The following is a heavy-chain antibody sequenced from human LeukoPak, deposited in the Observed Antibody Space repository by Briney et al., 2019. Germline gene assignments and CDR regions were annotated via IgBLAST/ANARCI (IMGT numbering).Heavy chain of an antibody. CDR2: IYRSGST. V-gene: IGHV4-38-2*02. J-gene: IGHJ3*02. Sequence: PSETLSLTCAVSGFSISIDYYWVWIRQPPGRGLEWIGSIYRSGSTYYNPSLKSRVTMAVDTSKNHFSLKLSSVTAADTAVYHCVREIFCSGGSCYMDAFDIWGQGTVVTVSS. CDR3: VREIFCSGGSCYMDAFDI. D-gene: IGHD2-15*01. CDR1: GFSISIDYY.